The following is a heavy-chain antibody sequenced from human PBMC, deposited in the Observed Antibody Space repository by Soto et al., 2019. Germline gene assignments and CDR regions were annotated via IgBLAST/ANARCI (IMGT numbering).Heavy chain of an antibody. D-gene: IGHD2-15*01. CDR3: ARHGYCSGGSCNGAEYFQH. J-gene: IGHJ1*01. Sequence: QLQLQESGPGLVKPSETLSLTCTVSGGSISSSSYYWGWIRQPPGKGLEWIGSIYYSGSTYYNPSLKSRVTISVDTSKNQFSLKLSSVTAADTAVYYCARHGYCSGGSCNGAEYFQHWGQGTLVTVSS. CDR1: GGSISSSSYY. CDR2: IYYSGST. V-gene: IGHV4-39*01.